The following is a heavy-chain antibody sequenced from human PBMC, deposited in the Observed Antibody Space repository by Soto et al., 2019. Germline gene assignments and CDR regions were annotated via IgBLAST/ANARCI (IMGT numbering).Heavy chain of an antibody. D-gene: IGHD1-26*01. CDR1: GFTFSSYS. J-gene: IGHJ4*02. V-gene: IGHV3-48*02. Sequence: EVQLVESGGGLVQPGGSLRLSCAAAGFTFSSYSMNCVRQAPGKGLEWVSDISSSRSTMYYADSVKGRFTISRDNAKNSLFLHMNSLRDEDTAVYYCARDSTDADSGSYSGDYWGQGTLVTVSS. CDR3: ARDSTDADSGSYSGDY. CDR2: ISSSRSTM.